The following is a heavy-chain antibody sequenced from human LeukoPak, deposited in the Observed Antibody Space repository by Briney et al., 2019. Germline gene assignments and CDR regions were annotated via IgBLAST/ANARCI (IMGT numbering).Heavy chain of an antibody. V-gene: IGHV1-18*04. J-gene: IGHJ5*02. CDR2: INANSGGT. CDR1: GYTFTAYD. Sequence: ASVKVSCKASGYTFTAYDMHWVRQAPGQGLEWMGWINANSGGTNYAQKLQGRVTMTTDTSTSTAYMELRSLRSDDTAVYCCAYQTRRYCSGGSCTYNWFDPWGQGTLVTVSS. CDR3: AYQTRRYCSGGSCTYNWFDP. D-gene: IGHD2-15*01.